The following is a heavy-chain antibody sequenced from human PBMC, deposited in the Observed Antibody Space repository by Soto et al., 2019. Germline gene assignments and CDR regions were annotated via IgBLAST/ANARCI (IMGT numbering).Heavy chain of an antibody. V-gene: IGHV3-21*01. CDR3: AGEGVIVVVPAAMEAFDI. Sequence: SVGSLGLYCAASGFTVSSYRMNWVRQAPGKGLELVSSISSSSSYIYYADSVKGRFTISRDNAKNSLDLQMNSLRVEDTDVYYCAGEGVIVVVPAAMEAFDIRAQGTMV. J-gene: IGHJ3*02. D-gene: IGHD2-2*01. CDR2: ISSSSSYI. CDR1: GFTVSSYR.